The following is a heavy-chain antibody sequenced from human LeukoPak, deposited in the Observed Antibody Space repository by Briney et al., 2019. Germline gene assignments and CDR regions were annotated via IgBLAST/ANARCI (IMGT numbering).Heavy chain of an antibody. CDR2: ISWNSGSI. CDR1: GFTFDDYA. CDR3: AKERFDDFWSGYFDY. V-gene: IGHV3-9*01. J-gene: IGHJ4*02. D-gene: IGHD3-3*01. Sequence: GGSLRLSCAASGFTFDDYAMHWVRQAPGKGLEWVSGISWNSGSIGYADSVKGRFTISRDNAKNSLYLQMNSLRAEDTALYYCAKERFDDFWSGYFDYWGQGTLVTVSS.